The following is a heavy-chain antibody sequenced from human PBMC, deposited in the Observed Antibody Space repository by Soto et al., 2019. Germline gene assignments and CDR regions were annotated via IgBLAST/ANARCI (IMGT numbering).Heavy chain of an antibody. CDR1: GYTFTSHG. V-gene: IGHV1-18*04. J-gene: IGHJ6*02. CDR3: ARARYCARPSCYKHNHSGVDT. Sequence: QDQLVQSGAEVKKPGASVKISCEASGYTFTSHGISWVRQAPGQGLEWLGWISTYNSRTHYAQKVQGRVTRTTDTSTSTAYVDLRSLTLADTAVYYRARARYCARPSCYKHNHSGVDTWDQGTTVTASS. CDR2: ISTYNSRT. D-gene: IGHD2-2*02.